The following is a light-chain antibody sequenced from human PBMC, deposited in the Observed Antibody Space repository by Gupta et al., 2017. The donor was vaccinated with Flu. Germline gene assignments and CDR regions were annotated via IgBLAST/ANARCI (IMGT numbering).Light chain of an antibody. CDR1: QSISSL. Sequence: DIQMTQSPSTLSASVGDRVTITCRAGQSISSLLAWYQQKPGKAPKLLIYKASSLQSGVPSRFSGSVSGTEFTLTISSLQPDDFATYYCQQYRTYFRACGQGTKVEFK. CDR2: KAS. CDR3: QQYRTYFRA. V-gene: IGKV1-5*03. J-gene: IGKJ1*01.